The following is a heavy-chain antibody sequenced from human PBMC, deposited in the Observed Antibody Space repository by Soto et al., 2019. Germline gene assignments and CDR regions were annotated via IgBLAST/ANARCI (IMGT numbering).Heavy chain of an antibody. V-gene: IGHV4-31*03. CDR2: IYYSGST. J-gene: IGHJ2*01. D-gene: IGHD6-19*01. CDR3: AREVIAVAGTGLWYFDL. CDR1: GGSISRGGYY. Sequence: QVQLQESGPGLVKPSQTLSLTCTVSGGSISRGGYYWSWIRQHPGMGLEWIGYIYYSGSTYYNPSLKSRVTISVGTSKNQFSLKLTSVTAADTAVYYCAREVIAVAGTGLWYFDLWGRGTLVTVSS.